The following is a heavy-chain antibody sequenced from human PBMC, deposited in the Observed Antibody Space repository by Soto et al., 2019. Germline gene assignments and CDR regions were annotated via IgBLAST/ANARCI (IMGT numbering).Heavy chain of an antibody. CDR2: ISYDGSNK. D-gene: IGHD1-26*01. Sequence: GGPLRLSCAASGFTFSSYAMHWVRQAPGKGLEWVAVISYDGSNKYYADSVKGRFTISRDNSKNTLYLQMNSLRAEDTAVYYCAREAVGATKLFDYWGQGTLVTVSS. CDR3: AREAVGATKLFDY. J-gene: IGHJ4*02. CDR1: GFTFSSYA. V-gene: IGHV3-30-3*01.